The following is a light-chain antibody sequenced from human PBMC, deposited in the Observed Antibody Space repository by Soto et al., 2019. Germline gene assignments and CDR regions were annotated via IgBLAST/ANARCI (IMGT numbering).Light chain of an antibody. V-gene: IGLV2-14*01. Sequence: QSVLTQPASVSGSPGQSIAISCTGTSSDVGGYSYVSWYQQHPGKAPKLIIYEVTHRPSGVSDRFSGSKSGNTASLTISGLQAEDEADYYCTSYTSSTPRKVFGGGTKLTVL. J-gene: IGLJ3*02. CDR3: TSYTSSTPRKV. CDR1: SSDVGGYSY. CDR2: EVT.